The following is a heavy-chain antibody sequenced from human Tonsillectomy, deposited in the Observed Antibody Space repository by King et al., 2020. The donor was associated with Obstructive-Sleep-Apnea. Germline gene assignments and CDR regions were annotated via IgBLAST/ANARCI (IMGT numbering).Heavy chain of an antibody. D-gene: IGHD6-13*01. CDR1: GGSFSGYY. CDR3: ARIGSTSIDY. Sequence: VQLQQWGAGLLKPSETLSLTCAGYGGSFSGYYWSWIRQPPGKGLEWIGEINHSGSTNYNPSLKSRVTISLDTSKNQFSLKLSSVTAADTALYYCARIGSTSIDYWGQGTLVTVSS. J-gene: IGHJ4*02. CDR2: INHSGST. V-gene: IGHV4-34*01.